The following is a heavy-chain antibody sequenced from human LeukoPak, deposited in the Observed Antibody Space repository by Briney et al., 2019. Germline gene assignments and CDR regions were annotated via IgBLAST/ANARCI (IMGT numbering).Heavy chain of an antibody. CDR3: ARRGKLRPRGYYYYMDV. D-gene: IGHD1-26*01. CDR2: ISSSGST. V-gene: IGHV4-61*02. J-gene: IGHJ6*03. Sequence: SQTLSLTCTVSGDSISSGDYYWSWIRQPAGKGLEWIGRISSSGSTNYNPSLKSRVTISVDTSKNQFSLKLSSVTAADTAVYYCARRGKLRPRGYYYYMDVWGKGTTVTVSS. CDR1: GDSISSGDYY.